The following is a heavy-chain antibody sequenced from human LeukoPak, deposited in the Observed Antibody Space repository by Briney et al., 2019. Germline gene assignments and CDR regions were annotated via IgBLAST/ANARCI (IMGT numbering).Heavy chain of an antibody. CDR1: GFTFDDYA. J-gene: IGHJ4*02. Sequence: GRSLRLSCAASGFTFDDYAMHWVRQAPGKGLEWVSGISWNSGSIGYADSVKSRFTISRDNAKNSLYLQMNSLRAEDTALYYCAKDITMVRGVFDYWGQGTLVTVSS. V-gene: IGHV3-9*01. D-gene: IGHD3-10*01. CDR2: ISWNSGSI. CDR3: AKDITMVRGVFDY.